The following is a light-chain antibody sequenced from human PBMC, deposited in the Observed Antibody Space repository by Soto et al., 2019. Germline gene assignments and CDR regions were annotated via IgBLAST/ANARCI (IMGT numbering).Light chain of an antibody. J-gene: IGLJ1*01. V-gene: IGLV2-14*01. Sequence: QSALTQPASVSGTPGQSITISCTGSNSDVGIYDFVSWYQHHPGRAPKLIVSEVSHRPSGVSNRFSGSKSGNTASLTISGLQSEDEADDYCISYTSDDVRYVFGTGTKVTVL. CDR2: EVS. CDR3: ISYTSDDVRYV. CDR1: NSDVGIYDF.